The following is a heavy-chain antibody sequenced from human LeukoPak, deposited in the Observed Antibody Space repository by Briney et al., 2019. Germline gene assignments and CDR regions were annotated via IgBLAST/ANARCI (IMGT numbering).Heavy chain of an antibody. D-gene: IGHD4-23*01. V-gene: IGHV1-2*02. J-gene: IGHJ4*02. Sequence: ASVKVSCKASGYTFTGYYMHWVRQAPGQGLEWMGWINPNSGGTNYAQKFQGRVTMTRDTSISTAYMELSSLRSDDAAVYYCARHSGLGYGGNSGFDYWGQGTLVTVSS. CDR3: ARHSGLGYGGNSGFDY. CDR2: INPNSGGT. CDR1: GYTFTGYY.